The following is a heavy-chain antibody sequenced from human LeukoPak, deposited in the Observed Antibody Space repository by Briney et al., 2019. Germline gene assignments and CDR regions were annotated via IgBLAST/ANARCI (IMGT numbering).Heavy chain of an antibody. CDR1: GNTLTEFS. J-gene: IGHJ4*02. D-gene: IGHD5-18*01. CDR3: ARVDTAMVGDH. Sequence: ASVKVSCKLSGNTLTEFSMHWVRQAPGKGLEWMGGFDPEDGKTIYAQKFQGRVTMTEDTSTDTAYMELSSLRSEDTAVYYCARVDTAMVGDHWGQGTLVTVSS. CDR2: FDPEDGKT. V-gene: IGHV1-24*01.